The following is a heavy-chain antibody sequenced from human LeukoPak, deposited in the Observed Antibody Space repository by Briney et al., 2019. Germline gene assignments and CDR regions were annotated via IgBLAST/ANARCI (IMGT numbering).Heavy chain of an antibody. Sequence: RASVKVSCKASGYSFNDKYLHWVRQAPGQGLEWMGSINPNSGGTNYAQKFQGRVTMTTDTSTSTAYMELRSLRSDDTAVYYCARDTMQWLVNHDAFDIWGQGTMVTVSS. V-gene: IGHV1-2*02. CDR3: ARDTMQWLVNHDAFDI. CDR1: GYSFNDKY. CDR2: INPNSGGT. J-gene: IGHJ3*02. D-gene: IGHD6-19*01.